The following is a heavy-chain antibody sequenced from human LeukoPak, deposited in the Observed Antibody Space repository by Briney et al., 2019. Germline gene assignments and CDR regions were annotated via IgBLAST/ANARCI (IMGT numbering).Heavy chain of an antibody. CDR3: ARPKAGYSSTDAFDI. V-gene: IGHV4-34*01. CDR2: INHSGSA. J-gene: IGHJ3*02. CDR1: GESFNAFY. Sequence: SETLSLTCAVHGESFNAFYWNWIRQSPGKGLEWIGEINHSGSANYNPSLKSRATMSVDTSKNQVSLKVRSVTAADTAVYYCARPKAGYSSTDAFDIWGQGTMVTVSS. D-gene: IGHD6-19*01.